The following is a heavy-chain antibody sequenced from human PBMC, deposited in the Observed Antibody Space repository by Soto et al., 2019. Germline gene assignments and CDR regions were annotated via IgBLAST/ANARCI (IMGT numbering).Heavy chain of an antibody. CDR3: ARHSPTYYYDSSGVAGAFDI. CDR2: IDPSDSYT. Sequence: PGESLKISCKGSGYSFTSYWISWVRQMPGKGLEWMGRIDPSDSYTNYSPSFQGHVTISADKSISTAYLQWSSLKASDTAMYYCARHSPTYYYDSSGVAGAFDIWGQGTMVTVSS. V-gene: IGHV5-10-1*01. D-gene: IGHD3-22*01. CDR1: GYSFTSYW. J-gene: IGHJ3*02.